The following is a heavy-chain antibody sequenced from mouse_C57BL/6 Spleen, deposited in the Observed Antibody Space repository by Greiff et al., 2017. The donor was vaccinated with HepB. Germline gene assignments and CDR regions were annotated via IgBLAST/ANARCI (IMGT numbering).Heavy chain of an antibody. CDR2: IDPSDSYT. Sequence: QVQLQQPGAVLVKPGASVKLSCKASGYTFTSYWMQWVKQRPGQGLEWIGEIDPSDSYTNYNQKFKGKATLTVDTSSSTAYMQLSSLTSEDSAVYYCARWAPYAMDYWGQGTSVTVSS. CDR1: GYTFTSYW. J-gene: IGHJ4*01. CDR3: ARWAPYAMDY. V-gene: IGHV1-50*01.